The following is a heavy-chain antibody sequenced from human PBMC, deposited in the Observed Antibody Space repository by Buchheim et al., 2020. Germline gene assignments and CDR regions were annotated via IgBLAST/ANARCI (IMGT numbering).Heavy chain of an antibody. CDR3: AKGVVEMATISLDY. D-gene: IGHD5-24*01. J-gene: IGHJ4*02. CDR2: ISYDGSNK. CDR1: GFIVSRNY. V-gene: IGHV3-30*18. Sequence: VESGGDMVQPGGSLRLSCAASGFIVSRNYMNWVRQAPGKGLEWVAVISYDGSNKYYADSVKGRFTISRDNSKNTLYLQMNSLRAEDTAVYYCAKGVVEMATISLDYWGQGTL.